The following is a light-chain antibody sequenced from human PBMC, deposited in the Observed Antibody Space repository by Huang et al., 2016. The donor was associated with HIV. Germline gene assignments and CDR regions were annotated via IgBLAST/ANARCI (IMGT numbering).Light chain of an antibody. CDR3: QQRSNWPPLT. V-gene: IGKV3-11*01. CDR2: DAS. Sequence: EIVLTQSPATLSLSPGERATLSCRASQSVSKYLAWYQQKPGEAPRPLIYDASNRATGIPARFSGSGSGTDFTLTINSLEPEDSAVYYCQQRSNWPPLTFGGGTKVEI. CDR1: QSVSKY. J-gene: IGKJ4*01.